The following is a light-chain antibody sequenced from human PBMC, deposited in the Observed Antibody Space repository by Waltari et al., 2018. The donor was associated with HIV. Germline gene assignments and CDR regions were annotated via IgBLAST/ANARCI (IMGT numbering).Light chain of an antibody. Sequence: VHMTQSPSSLSASVGDRVTFTCRASQPISTSLAWYQQKPGNAPKPLVYGTSRLESGVPSRFSGSGSGADYTLNISSLQPEDFASYYCQQYYSIPNTFGQGTKLEIK. CDR1: QPISTS. CDR3: QQYYSIPNT. CDR2: GTS. J-gene: IGKJ2*01. V-gene: IGKV1-NL1*01.